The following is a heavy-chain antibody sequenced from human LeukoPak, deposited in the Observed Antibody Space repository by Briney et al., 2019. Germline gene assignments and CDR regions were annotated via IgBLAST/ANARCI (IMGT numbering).Heavy chain of an antibody. CDR3: AKEGSQYVSPWCGY. CDR1: GFTFSNYG. J-gene: IGHJ4*02. V-gene: IGHV3-30*18. D-gene: IGHD2-8*02. CDR2: ISYEGSIQ. Sequence: PGGSLRLSCAASGFTFSNYGMRWVRQAPGKGLEWVAVISYEGSIQHYAASVKGRVTISRDNSRNTLSLQMNSLRPEDTGLYYCAKEGSQYVSPWCGYWGQGTPVTVSS.